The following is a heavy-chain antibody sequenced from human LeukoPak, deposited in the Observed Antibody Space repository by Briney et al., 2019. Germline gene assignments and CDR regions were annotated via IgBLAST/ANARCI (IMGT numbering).Heavy chain of an antibody. CDR3: ARLRIPARYCSSTSCYELDY. CDR1: GGSISSYY. CDR2: IYYSGST. Sequence: SETLSLTCTVSGGSISSYYWSWIRQPPGKGLEWIGYIYYSGSTNYNPSLKSRVTISVDTSKNQFTLKLSSVTAADTAVYYCARLRIPARYCSSTSCYELDYWGQGTLVTVSS. J-gene: IGHJ4*02. D-gene: IGHD2-2*01. V-gene: IGHV4-59*08.